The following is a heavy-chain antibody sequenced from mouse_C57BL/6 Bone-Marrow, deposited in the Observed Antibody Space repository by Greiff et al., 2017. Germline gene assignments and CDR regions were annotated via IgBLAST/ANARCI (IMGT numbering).Heavy chain of an antibody. V-gene: IGHV1-81*01. CDR1: GYTFTSYG. J-gene: IGHJ2*01. CDR2: IYPRSGNT. Sequence: QVQLQQSGAELARPGASVKLSCKASGYTFTSYGISWVKQRPGQGLEWIGEIYPRSGNTYYNEKFKGKATLTADKSSSTAYMELRSLTSEDSAVYICARGRNYDYDDWGQGTTLTVSS. CDR3: ARGRNYDYDD. D-gene: IGHD2-4*01.